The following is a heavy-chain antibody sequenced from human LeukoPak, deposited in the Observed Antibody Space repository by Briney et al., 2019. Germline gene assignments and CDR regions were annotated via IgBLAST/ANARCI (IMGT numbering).Heavy chain of an antibody. Sequence: PSETLSLTCTVSGGSISSSSYYWGWIRQPPGKGLEWIGSIYYSGSTYYNPSLKSRVTISVDTSKNQFSLKLSSVTAADTAVYYCASLFWSGVLTDYWGKGTTVTISS. CDR2: IYYSGST. J-gene: IGHJ6*04. D-gene: IGHD3-3*01. CDR1: GGSISSSSYY. CDR3: ASLFWSGVLTDY. V-gene: IGHV4-39*07.